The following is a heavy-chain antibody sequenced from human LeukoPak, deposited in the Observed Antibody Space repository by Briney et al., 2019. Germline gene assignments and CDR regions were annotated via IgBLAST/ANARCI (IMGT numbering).Heavy chain of an antibody. V-gene: IGHV4-31*03. Sequence: SQTLSLTCTVSGGSINNGGYYWSWIRQHPGKGLEWIGYIYYSGSSYYNPSLKSRVTISVDRSKNQFSLKLSSVTAADTAVYYCARGPVGQPKDYWGQGTLVTVSS. J-gene: IGHJ4*02. CDR2: IYYSGSS. CDR3: ARGPVGQPKDY. CDR1: GGSINNGGYY. D-gene: IGHD1-26*01.